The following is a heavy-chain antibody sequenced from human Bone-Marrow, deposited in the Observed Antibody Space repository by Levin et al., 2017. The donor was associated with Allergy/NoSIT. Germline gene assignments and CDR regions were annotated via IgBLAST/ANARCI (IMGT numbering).Heavy chain of an antibody. Sequence: GGSLRLSCAASGFTFDDHDMLWVRQAPGQGLEWVAMISYNGGNKYYADSVKGRFTFSRDNLKNTLFLQMNGLRTDDTAVYYCAKPIFDFWSGYYYFGMDVWGHGTTVTVSS. J-gene: IGHJ6*02. CDR3: AKPIFDFWSGYYYFGMDV. V-gene: IGHV3-30*18. CDR2: ISYNGGNK. D-gene: IGHD3-3*01. CDR1: GFTFDDHD.